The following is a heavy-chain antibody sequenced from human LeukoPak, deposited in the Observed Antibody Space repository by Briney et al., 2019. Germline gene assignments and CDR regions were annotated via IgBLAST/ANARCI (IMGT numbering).Heavy chain of an antibody. Sequence: SETLSLTCTVSGYSISIGYYRGWIRQPPGKGLGWIGSIYQSGSTYYNPSLKSRVTISVDTSKNQFSLKLSSVTAADTAVYYCVRLKGYSSGWYPSYYFDYWGQGTLVTVSS. J-gene: IGHJ4*02. D-gene: IGHD6-19*01. V-gene: IGHV4-38-2*02. CDR1: GYSISIGYY. CDR3: VRLKGYSSGWYPSYYFDY. CDR2: IYQSGST.